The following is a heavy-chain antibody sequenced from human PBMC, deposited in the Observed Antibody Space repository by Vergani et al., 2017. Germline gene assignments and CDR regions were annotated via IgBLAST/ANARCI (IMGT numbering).Heavy chain of an antibody. CDR1: GYTFTSYG. Sequence: QVQLVQSGAEVKKPGASVKVSCKASGYTFTSYGISWVRQAPGQGLEWMGWISAYNGNTNYAQTLQGRVTMTTDTATSTAYLELRSLRSDDTAVYYCARDRKYDYVWGSYRRRGFDYWSQGTLVTVSS. CDR3: ARDRKYDYVWGSYRRRGFDY. V-gene: IGHV1-18*01. D-gene: IGHD3-16*02. J-gene: IGHJ4*02. CDR2: ISAYNGNT.